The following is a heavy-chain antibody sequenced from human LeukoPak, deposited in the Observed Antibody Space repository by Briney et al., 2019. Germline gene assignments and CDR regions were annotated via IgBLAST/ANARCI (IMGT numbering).Heavy chain of an antibody. CDR2: IHYSGST. J-gene: IGHJ3*02. V-gene: IGHV4-59*06. CDR1: GGSISSYY. CDR3: ARDRDYGGRAFDI. D-gene: IGHD4-17*01. Sequence: SETLSLTCTVSGGSISSYYWSWIRQHPGKGLEWIGYIHYSGSTYYNPSLKSRVTISVDTSKNQFSLRLTSVTAADTAVYYCARDRDYGGRAFDIWGQGTMVTVSS.